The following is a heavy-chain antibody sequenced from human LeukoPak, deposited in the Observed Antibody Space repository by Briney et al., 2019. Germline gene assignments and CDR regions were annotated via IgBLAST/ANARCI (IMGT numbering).Heavy chain of an antibody. CDR3: ARDFRTTQYYFDY. J-gene: IGHJ4*02. V-gene: IGHV3-53*01. Sequence: PGGSLRLSCVASGFIVSNNYMSWVRQAPGKGLEWVSVLYNAGSTYYAESVKGRFTISRDNSKNTLYLQMNSLRAEDTAVYYCARDFRTTQYYFDYWGQGTLVTVSS. CDR1: GFIVSNNY. D-gene: IGHD1-7*01. CDR2: LYNAGST.